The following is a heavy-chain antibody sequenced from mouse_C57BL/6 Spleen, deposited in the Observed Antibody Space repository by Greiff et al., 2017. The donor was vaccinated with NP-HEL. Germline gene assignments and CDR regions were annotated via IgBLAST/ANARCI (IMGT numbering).Heavy chain of an antibody. V-gene: IGHV3-1*01. D-gene: IGHD4-1*01. CDR2: ISYSGST. Sequence: VQLKESGPGMVKPSQSLSLTCTVTGYSITSGYDWHWIRHFPGNKLEWMGYISYSGSTNYNPSLKSRISITHDTSKNPFFLKLHSVTTEDTATYYCARDGNPGAMDYWGQGTSVTVSS. J-gene: IGHJ4*01. CDR3: ARDGNPGAMDY. CDR1: GYSITSGYD.